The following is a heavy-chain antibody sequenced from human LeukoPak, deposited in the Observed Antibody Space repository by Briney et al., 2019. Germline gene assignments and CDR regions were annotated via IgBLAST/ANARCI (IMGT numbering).Heavy chain of an antibody. CDR2: IYYSGST. CDR3: ARGSLGAAAGSFDY. D-gene: IGHD6-13*01. CDR1: GGSINSYY. Sequence: PSETLSLTCTVSGGSINSYYWSWIRQPPGKGLEWIGYIYYSGSTNYNPSLKSRVTISVDTSKNQFSLKLSSVTAADTAVYYCARGSLGAAAGSFDYWGQGTLVTV. V-gene: IGHV4-59*08. J-gene: IGHJ4*02.